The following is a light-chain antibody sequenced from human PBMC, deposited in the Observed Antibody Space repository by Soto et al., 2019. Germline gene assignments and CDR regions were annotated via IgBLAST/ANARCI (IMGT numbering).Light chain of an antibody. CDR2: ATS. J-gene: IGKJ2*01. CDR1: QGINNY. Sequence: DIQMTQSPSAMSASVGDRVTITCRASQGINNYLAWFQQKPGRVPKRLIYATSTLQSGVPSRFSGSGSGTEFTLTISNLQPEDFATYYCLHHCLLHDRYHYTFGQGTKLEI. CDR3: LHHCLLHDRYHYT. V-gene: IGKV1-17*03.